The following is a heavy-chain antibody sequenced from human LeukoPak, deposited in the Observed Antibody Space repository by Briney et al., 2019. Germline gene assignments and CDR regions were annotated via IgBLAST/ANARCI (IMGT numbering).Heavy chain of an antibody. CDR3: ARVAAEVVGVPGAIGFGWLRRDYYYMDV. D-gene: IGHD2-2*02. CDR2: INPNSGGT. Sequence: ASVKVSCKASGYTFTDYYMHWVRQAPGQGLEWMGWINPNSGGTNYAQKFQGRVTMTRDTSISTAYMELSRLRSDDTAVYYCARVAAEVVGVPGAIGFGWLRRDYYYMDVWGKGTTVTVSS. V-gene: IGHV1-2*02. CDR1: GYTFTDYY. J-gene: IGHJ6*03.